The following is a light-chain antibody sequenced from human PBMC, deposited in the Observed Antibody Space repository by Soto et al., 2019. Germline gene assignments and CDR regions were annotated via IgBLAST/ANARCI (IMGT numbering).Light chain of an antibody. CDR1: QSISNW. CDR3: QHYKMYSPWT. CDR2: HAS. J-gene: IGKJ1*01. Sequence: DIQMTQSPSTLPASVGDRVTITCRASQSISNWLAWYQQKPGTAPKVLIYHASNLQSGVPSRFSGSGSGTEFTLAISSLQPEDFATYYCQHYKMYSPWTFGQGTKVDIK. V-gene: IGKV1-5*01.